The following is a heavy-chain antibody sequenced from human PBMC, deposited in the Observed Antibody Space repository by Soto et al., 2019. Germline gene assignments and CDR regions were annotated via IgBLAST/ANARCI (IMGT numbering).Heavy chain of an antibody. CDR3: ARSIRGPRRFNGMDV. CDR2: IERDDDDK. J-gene: IGHJ6*02. Sequence: GSGPTLVNPTETLTLTCTFSGFSLTSPGMCVSWTRQYPGKALEWLALIERDDDDKYYSTSLKTRLTISKDTRKNQVVLTMANMEPADTATYYCARSIRGPRRFNGMDVWGQGTTVTVSS. CDR1: GFSLTSPGMC. D-gene: IGHD1-20*01. V-gene: IGHV2-70*13.